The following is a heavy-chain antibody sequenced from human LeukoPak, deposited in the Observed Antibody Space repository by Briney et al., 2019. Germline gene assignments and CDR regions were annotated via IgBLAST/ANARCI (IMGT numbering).Heavy chain of an antibody. CDR2: INPRGGST. CDR3: ARATYGDYTVRLIWYFDL. D-gene: IGHD4-17*01. V-gene: IGHV1-46*01. J-gene: IGHJ2*01. Sequence: ASVKVSCKASGYTFASYYMHWVRQAPGQGLEWMGIINPRGGSTSYAQKFQGRVTMTRDTSTSTVYMELSSLRSEDTAVYYCARATYGDYTVRLIWYFDLWGRGTLVTVSS. CDR1: GYTFASYY.